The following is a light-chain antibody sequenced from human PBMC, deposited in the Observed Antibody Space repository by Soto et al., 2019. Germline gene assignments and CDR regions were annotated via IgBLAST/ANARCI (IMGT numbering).Light chain of an antibody. CDR2: GAS. V-gene: IGKV3-20*01. Sequence: EIVLTQSPSTLSLSPGERATLSCRASQSVSSSYLAWCQQKPGQAPRLLIYGASSRATGIPDRFSGSGSGTDFTLTISRLEPEDFAVYYCPQYGSSPLTFGGGTKV. J-gene: IGKJ4*01. CDR1: QSVSSSY. CDR3: PQYGSSPLT.